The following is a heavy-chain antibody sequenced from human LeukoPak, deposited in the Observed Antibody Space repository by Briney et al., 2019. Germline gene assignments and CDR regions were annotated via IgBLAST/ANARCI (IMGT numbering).Heavy chain of an antibody. CDR1: GYTFTSYD. CDR3: ARGRIAAAGIRGLMDV. Sequence: ASVKVSCKASGYTFTSYDINWVRQATGQGLEWMGWMNPNSGNTGYAQKFQGRVTITRNTSISTAYMELSSLRSEDTAVYYCARGRIAAAGIRGLMDVWGKGTTVTVSS. V-gene: IGHV1-8*03. CDR2: MNPNSGNT. J-gene: IGHJ6*04. D-gene: IGHD6-13*01.